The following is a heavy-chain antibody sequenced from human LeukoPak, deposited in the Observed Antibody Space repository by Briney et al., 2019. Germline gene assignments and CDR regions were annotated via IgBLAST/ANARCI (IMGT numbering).Heavy chain of an antibody. CDR1: GYTFSNYG. Sequence: GASVKVSCKASGYTFSNYGLSWFRQAPGQGLEWMGWINTYNAKTNYAQKFQGRVTMTADTSTITAYLELRSLRPDDTAVYYCARESGSYPPGAFDIWGQGTMVTVSS. CDR3: ARESGSYPPGAFDI. CDR2: INTYNAKT. V-gene: IGHV1-18*01. J-gene: IGHJ3*02. D-gene: IGHD1-26*01.